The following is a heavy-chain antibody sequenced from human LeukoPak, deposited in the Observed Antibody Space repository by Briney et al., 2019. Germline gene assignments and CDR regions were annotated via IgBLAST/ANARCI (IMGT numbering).Heavy chain of an antibody. D-gene: IGHD5-18*01. CDR2: IYYSGST. V-gene: IGHV4-39*01. CDR3: ARRVVDTVSLYYYYYMDV. CDR1: GGSISSSSYY. J-gene: IGHJ6*03. Sequence: SETLSLTCTVSGGSISSSSYYWGWIRQPPGKGLEWIASIYYSGSTYYNPPLKSRVTISVDTSKNQFSLKLSSVTAADTAVYYCARRVVDTVSLYYYYYMDVWGKGTTVTVSS.